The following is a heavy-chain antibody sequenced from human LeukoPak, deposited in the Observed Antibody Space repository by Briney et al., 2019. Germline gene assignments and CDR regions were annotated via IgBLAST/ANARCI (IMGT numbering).Heavy chain of an antibody. D-gene: IGHD1-14*01. CDR2: IRHDGSDV. V-gene: IGHV3-30*02. CDR3: AGTGIVLEY. Sequence: GGSLRLSCAASGFTFPNYGMHWVRQAPGKGLEWVAFIRHDGSDVSYTDSVKGRFTISRDNSKSTFFLHMSSLNTEDTGLYYCAGTGIVLEYWGQGSLVIVSS. J-gene: IGHJ4*02. CDR1: GFTFPNYG.